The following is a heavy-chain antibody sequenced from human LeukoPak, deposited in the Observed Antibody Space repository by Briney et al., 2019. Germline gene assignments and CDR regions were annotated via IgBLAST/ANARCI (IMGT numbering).Heavy chain of an antibody. V-gene: IGHV3-64*01. CDR3: ARVDTPGWGSYRYTGFFDY. Sequence: GGSLRLSCAASGFTFSSYAMHWVRQAPGRGLEYVSAISSNGGSTYYANSVKGRFTISRDNSKNTLYLQMGSLRAEDMAVYYCARVDTPGWGSYRYTGFFDYWGQGTLVTVSS. CDR1: GFTFSSYA. CDR2: ISSNGGST. D-gene: IGHD3-16*02. J-gene: IGHJ4*02.